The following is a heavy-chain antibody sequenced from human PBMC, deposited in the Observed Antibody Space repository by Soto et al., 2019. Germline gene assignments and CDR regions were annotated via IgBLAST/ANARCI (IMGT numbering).Heavy chain of an antibody. D-gene: IGHD2-2*02. Sequence: PSETLSLTCNVSGGSISNSNYYWGWIRQPPGKGLEWIGSIYYSGSTYYNPSLKRRVTISVDTSKNQFSLKLSSVTAADTAVYYCATIPATTILTDYWGQGTLVTVSS. CDR3: ATIPATTILTDY. J-gene: IGHJ4*02. V-gene: IGHV4-39*01. CDR2: IYYSGST. CDR1: GGSISNSNYY.